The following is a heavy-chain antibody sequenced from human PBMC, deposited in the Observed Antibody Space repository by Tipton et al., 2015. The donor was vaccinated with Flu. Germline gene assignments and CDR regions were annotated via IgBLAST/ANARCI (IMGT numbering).Heavy chain of an antibody. D-gene: IGHD4-17*01. CDR3: ARLPRHYGDYPLDY. Sequence: SLRLSCAASGFSFSEYYMGWARQAPGKGLEWVGRIRNKPNRYNTEYAASVKGRFMISRDDSKNALYLEMNSLKTEDTAVYYCARLPRHYGDYPLDYWGPGIMVTVSS. CDR1: GFSFSEYY. CDR2: IRNKPNRYNT. V-gene: IGHV3-72*01. J-gene: IGHJ4*01.